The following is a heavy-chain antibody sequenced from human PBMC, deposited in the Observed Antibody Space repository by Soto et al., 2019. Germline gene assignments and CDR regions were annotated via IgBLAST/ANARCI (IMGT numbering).Heavy chain of an antibody. CDR2: IYYSGST. J-gene: IGHJ3*02. Sequence: SETLSLTCTVSGGSISSGGYYWSWIRQHPGKGLEWIGYIYYSGSTYYNPSLKSRVTISVDTSKNQFSLKLSSVTAADTAVYYCARDYYYDSSGYYKTRAAFDIWGQGTMVTVSS. D-gene: IGHD3-22*01. CDR3: ARDYYYDSSGYYKTRAAFDI. V-gene: IGHV4-31*03. CDR1: GGSISSGGYY.